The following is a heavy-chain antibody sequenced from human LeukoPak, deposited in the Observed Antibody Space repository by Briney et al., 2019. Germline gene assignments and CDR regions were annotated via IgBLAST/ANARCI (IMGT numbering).Heavy chain of an antibody. CDR1: GFTFSSYW. CDR2: INSDGSST. V-gene: IGHV3-74*01. Sequence: GGSLRLSCAASGFTFSSYWMHWVRQAPGKGLVWVSRINSDGSSTSCADSVKGRFTISRDNHKNTLYLQMNSLRAEDTAVYYWARGPHSYGSGSYYYNWFDPWGLGTLVTVSS. J-gene: IGHJ5*02. D-gene: IGHD3-10*01. CDR3: ARGPHSYGSGSYYYNWFDP.